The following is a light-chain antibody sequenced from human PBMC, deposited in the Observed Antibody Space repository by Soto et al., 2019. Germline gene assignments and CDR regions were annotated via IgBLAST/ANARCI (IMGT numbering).Light chain of an antibody. V-gene: IGKV3-11*01. Sequence: SGWRRSPDSLSLAPGARATPSFRASRSISTYLAWYQQKPGQAPRLLIYEALNRATGIPARFSGSGSGTDFTLTIISLEPEDFAVYYCPQRNNWPLPSGGGTKVDIK. CDR3: PQRNNWPLP. CDR1: RSISTY. J-gene: IGKJ4*02. CDR2: EAL.